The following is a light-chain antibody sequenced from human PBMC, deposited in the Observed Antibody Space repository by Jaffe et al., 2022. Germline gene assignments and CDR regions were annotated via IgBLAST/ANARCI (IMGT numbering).Light chain of an antibody. CDR1: QSVSTS. CDR3: QQYNTWPPLT. CDR2: SAS. Sequence: EIVMTQSPATLSVSPGERATLSCRASQSVSTSLAWYQQKPGRAPRLLIYSASTRATGIPARFSGSGSGTEFTLTISSLQSEDAAVYYCQQYNTWPPLTFGGGTKVEI. V-gene: IGKV3-15*01. J-gene: IGKJ4*01.